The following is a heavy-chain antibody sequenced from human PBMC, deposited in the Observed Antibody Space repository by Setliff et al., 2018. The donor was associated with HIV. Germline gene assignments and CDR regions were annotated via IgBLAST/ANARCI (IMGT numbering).Heavy chain of an antibody. CDR3: ARQNILGDAGGTFDI. Sequence: GESLKISCSASGFSFSSYWISWVRQAPGKGLEWVANIKYDEIEKYYVDSVMGRFSISRDNAKNSVYLQMNSLRGEDTAVYYCARQNILGDAGGTFDIWGQGTMVPSPQ. D-gene: IGHD3-10*01. CDR1: GFSFSSYW. CDR2: IKYDEIEK. J-gene: IGHJ3*02. V-gene: IGHV3-7*01.